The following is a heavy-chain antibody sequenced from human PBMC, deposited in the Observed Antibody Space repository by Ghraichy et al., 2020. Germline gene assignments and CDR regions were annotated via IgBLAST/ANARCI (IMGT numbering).Heavy chain of an antibody. Sequence: SETLSLTCIVSGGSISNYYWSWIRQPAGKGLEWIGRIFTSGSATYNPSLRSRVTMSVDMSKNQFSLKLTSLTAADTAVYYCGRDGPYASSGYTSYWGRGTLVTVSS. D-gene: IGHD3-22*01. CDR3: GRDGPYASSGYTSY. J-gene: IGHJ4*02. CDR1: GGSISNYY. V-gene: IGHV4-4*07. CDR2: IFTSGSA.